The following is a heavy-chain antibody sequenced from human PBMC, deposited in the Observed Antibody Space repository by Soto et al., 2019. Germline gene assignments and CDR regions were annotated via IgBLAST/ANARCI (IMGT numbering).Heavy chain of an antibody. D-gene: IGHD6-19*01. CDR3: ATPQWFSCYMGGWYCRYAFDI. CDR2: IYYSGST. CDR1: GGSISSSSYY. V-gene: IGHV4-39*01. Sequence: QLQLQESGPGLVKPSETLSLTCTVSGGSISSSSYYWGWIRQPPGKGLEWIGSIYYSGSTYYNPSLKSRVTISVDTSKNQFSLKLSSVTAADTAVYYCATPQWFSCYMGGWYCRYAFDIWGQGTMVTVSS. J-gene: IGHJ3*02.